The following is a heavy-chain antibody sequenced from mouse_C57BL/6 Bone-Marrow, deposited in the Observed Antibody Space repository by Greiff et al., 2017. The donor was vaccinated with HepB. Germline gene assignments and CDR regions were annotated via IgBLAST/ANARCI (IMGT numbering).Heavy chain of an antibody. D-gene: IGHD1-1*01. J-gene: IGHJ4*01. CDR2: IHPNSGST. CDR3: ASWTTVVAYYAMDY. CDR1: GYTFTSYW. Sequence: QVQLQQPGAELVKPGASVKLSCKASGYTFTSYWMHWVKQRPGQGLEWIGMIHPNSGSTNYNEKFKSKATLTVDKSSSTAYMQLSSLTSEDSAVYYCASWTTVVAYYAMDYWGQGTSVTVSS. V-gene: IGHV1-64*01.